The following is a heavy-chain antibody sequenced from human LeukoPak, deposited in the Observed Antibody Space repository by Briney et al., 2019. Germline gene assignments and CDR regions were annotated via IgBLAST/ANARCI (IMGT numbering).Heavy chain of an antibody. D-gene: IGHD3-3*01. V-gene: IGHV4-38-2*02. Sequence: SETLSLTCTVSGYSISSGYYWGWIRQPPGKGLEWIGSIYHSGSTYYNPSLKSRVTISVDTSKNQFSLKLSSVTAADTAVYYCARDRDVWSCKSFDYWGQGTLVTVSS. CDR3: ARDRDVWSCKSFDY. CDR1: GYSISSGYY. J-gene: IGHJ4*02. CDR2: IYHSGST.